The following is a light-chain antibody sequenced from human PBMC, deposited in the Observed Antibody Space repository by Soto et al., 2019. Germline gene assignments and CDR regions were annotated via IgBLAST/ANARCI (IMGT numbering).Light chain of an antibody. J-gene: IGKJ2*01. CDR3: QQYDNLLGT. Sequence: DIQMTQSPSSLSASVGDRVTITCQASQDISNYLNWYQQKPGKAPKLLIYDASNLETGVPSRFSGSGSGTDFTFTIRCLKPEDFATYYCQQYDNLLGTFGQGTKLEIK. CDR1: QDISNY. CDR2: DAS. V-gene: IGKV1-33*01.